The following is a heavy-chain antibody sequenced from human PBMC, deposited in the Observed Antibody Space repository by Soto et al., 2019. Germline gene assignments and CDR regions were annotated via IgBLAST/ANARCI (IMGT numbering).Heavy chain of an antibody. V-gene: IGHV3-64*01. J-gene: IGHJ6*02. CDR3: ARAGGATSYYYYGMDV. D-gene: IGHD1-26*01. CDR2: ISSNGGST. CDR1: GFTFSSYA. Sequence: EVQLVESGGGLVQPGGSLRLSCAASGFTFSSYAMHWVRQAPGKGLEYVSAISSNGGSTYYANSVKGRFTISRDNSKNTLYLQMGSLRADDMAVYYCARAGGATSYYYYGMDVWGQGTTVTVSS.